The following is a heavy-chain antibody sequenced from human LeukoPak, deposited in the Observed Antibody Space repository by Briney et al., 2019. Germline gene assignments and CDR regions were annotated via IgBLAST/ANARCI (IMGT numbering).Heavy chain of an antibody. V-gene: IGHV4-34*01. CDR1: GGSFSGYY. Sequence: PSETLSLTCAVYGGSFSGYYWSWIRQPPGKGLEWIGEINHIGSTNYNPSLKSRVTISVDTSKNQFSLTLSSVTAADTAVYYCARAAVLAKPGIAAAANPEYYFDYWGPGTLVTVSP. D-gene: IGHD6-13*01. CDR3: ARAAVLAKPGIAAAANPEYYFDY. J-gene: IGHJ4*02. CDR2: INHIGST.